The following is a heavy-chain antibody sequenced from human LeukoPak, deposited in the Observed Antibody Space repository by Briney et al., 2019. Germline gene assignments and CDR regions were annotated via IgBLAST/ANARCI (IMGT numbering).Heavy chain of an antibody. Sequence: GGSLRLSCAASGLIFNNYGLIWVRQAPGKGLEWVSAISNDGGGTNYADFVKGQFTISRDNSKNTLFLQMNSLRAEDTALYYCAKGSSGYFVDLWGQGTLVTVSS. D-gene: IGHD3-22*01. CDR1: GLIFNNYG. CDR3: AKGSSGYFVDL. V-gene: IGHV3-23*01. CDR2: ISNDGGGT. J-gene: IGHJ5*02.